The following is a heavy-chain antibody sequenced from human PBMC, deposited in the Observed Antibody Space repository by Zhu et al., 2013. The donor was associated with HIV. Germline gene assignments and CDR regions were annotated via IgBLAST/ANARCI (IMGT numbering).Heavy chain of an antibody. V-gene: IGHV1-2*02. Sequence: VQVVAGLGREGGRRTGAVEVKVLLQASRHTFQTADYMRLGATGPWTRALSGWGGVNLNSGGTKYAQKFQGRVTMTRYTSISTAYMELSSLRSEDTAVYYCAREQQLALYSWYYGLDVWGQGTTVIVSS. CDR3: AREQQLALYSWYYGLDV. D-gene: IGHD6-13*01. CDR1: RHTFQTADY. J-gene: IGHJ6*01. CDR2: VNLNSGGT.